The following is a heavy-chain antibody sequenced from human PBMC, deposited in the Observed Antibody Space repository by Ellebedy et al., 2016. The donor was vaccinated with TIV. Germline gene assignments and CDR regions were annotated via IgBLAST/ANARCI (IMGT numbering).Heavy chain of an antibody. D-gene: IGHD3-22*01. Sequence: AASVKVSCKASGYTFTSYGISWVRQAPGQGLEWMGWISAYNGNTNYAQKLQGRVTMTTDTSTSTAYMELRSLRSDDTAVYYCARDSSGYVGGGYDYWGQGTLVTVSS. CDR1: GYTFTSYG. V-gene: IGHV1-18*01. CDR2: ISAYNGNT. CDR3: ARDSSGYVGGGYDY. J-gene: IGHJ4*02.